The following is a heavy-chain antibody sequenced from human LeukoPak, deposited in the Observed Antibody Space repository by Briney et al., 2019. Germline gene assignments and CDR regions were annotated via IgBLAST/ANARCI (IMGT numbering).Heavy chain of an antibody. V-gene: IGHV3-48*01. J-gene: IGHJ4*02. CDR1: GFTFSSYS. CDR3: ARMAGGWY. Sequence: PGGSLRLSCAASGFTFSSYSMNWVRQAPGKGLEWVSYISSSSSTIYYADSVKGRFTISRDNAKNSLYLQMNSLRAEDTAVYYCARMAGGWYWGQGTLVTVSS. CDR2: ISSSSSTI. D-gene: IGHD3-10*01.